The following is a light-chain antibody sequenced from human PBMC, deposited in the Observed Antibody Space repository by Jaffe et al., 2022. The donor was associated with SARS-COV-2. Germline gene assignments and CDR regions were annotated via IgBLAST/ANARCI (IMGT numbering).Light chain of an antibody. CDR2: QAS. CDR1: QSIGKW. CDR3: QQYDSYWT. V-gene: IGKV1-5*03. J-gene: IGKJ1*01. Sequence: DIQMTQSPSTLSASVGDRVTITCRASQSIGKWMAWYQQKAGKAPKLLIYQASSLESGVPSRFSGSGSGTEFTLSISSLQPDDFATYYCQQYDSYWTFGQGTKVEIK.